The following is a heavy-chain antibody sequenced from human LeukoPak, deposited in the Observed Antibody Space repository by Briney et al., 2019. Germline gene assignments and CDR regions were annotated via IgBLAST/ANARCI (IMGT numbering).Heavy chain of an antibody. CDR2: IYSGGST. J-gene: IGHJ6*03. Sequence: QAGGSLRLSCAASCITVSSNYISLVRPAPGKGLEWVSIIYSGGSTYYADSVNGRFTISSDNSKNTLYLQMNSLRAEDTAVYYCARLYCSVGICYSYYMDVWGKGTTVTVSS. D-gene: IGHD2-15*01. V-gene: IGHV3-53*01. CDR1: CITVSSNY. CDR3: ARLYCSVGICYSYYMDV.